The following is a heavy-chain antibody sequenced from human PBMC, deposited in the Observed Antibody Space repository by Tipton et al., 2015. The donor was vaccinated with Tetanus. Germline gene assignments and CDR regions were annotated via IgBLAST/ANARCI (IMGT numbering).Heavy chain of an antibody. V-gene: IGHV4-39*01. CDR2: IYYSGST. J-gene: IGHJ4*02. Sequence: TLSLTCTVSGGSISSSSYYWGWIRQPPGKGLEWIGSIYYSGSTYYNPFLKSRVTISVDTSKNQFSLKLSSVTAADTAVYYCARFDRFLEWLSPPDYWGQGTLVTVSS. CDR1: GGSISSSSYY. CDR3: ARFDRFLEWLSPPDY. D-gene: IGHD3-3*01.